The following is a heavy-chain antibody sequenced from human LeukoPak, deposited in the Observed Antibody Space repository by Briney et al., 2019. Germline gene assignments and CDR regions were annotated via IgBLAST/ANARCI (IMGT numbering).Heavy chain of an antibody. D-gene: IGHD3-22*01. J-gene: IGHJ5*02. V-gene: IGHV1-18*01. CDR2: ISAYNGNT. CDR3: ARGLDYYYDSSGYYYWFDP. CDR1: GYTFTSYG. Sequence: ASVKVSCKASGYTFTSYGISWVRQAPGQGLEWMGWISAYNGNTNYAQKLQGRVTMTTDTSTSTAYMGLRSLRSDDTAVYYCARGLDYYYDSSGYYYWFDPWGQGTLVTVSS.